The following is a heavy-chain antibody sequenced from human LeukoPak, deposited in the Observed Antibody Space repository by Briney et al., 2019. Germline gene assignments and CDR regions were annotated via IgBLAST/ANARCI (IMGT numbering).Heavy chain of an antibody. Sequence: SETLSLTCTVSGGSISSGDYYWSWIRQPPGKGLEFIGYIYHSGTTNYNPSLKSRVTMSTDTSKNQVSLKLRSVTAADTAVYYCARDFAVTTAYYYGMDVWGQGTTVTVSS. CDR2: IYHSGTT. CDR3: ARDFAVTTAYYYGMDV. V-gene: IGHV4-61*08. CDR1: GGSISSGDYY. D-gene: IGHD4-17*01. J-gene: IGHJ6*02.